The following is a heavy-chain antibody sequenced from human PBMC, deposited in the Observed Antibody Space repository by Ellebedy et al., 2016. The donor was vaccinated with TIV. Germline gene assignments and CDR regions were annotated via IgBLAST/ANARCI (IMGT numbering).Heavy chain of an antibody. J-gene: IGHJ4*02. CDR1: GFTFDDYA. Sequence: SLKISCAASGFTFDDYAMHWVRQAPGKGLEWVSGISWNSGSIGYADSVKGRFTISRDNAKNSLYVQMNSLRAEDTAVYFCARDGIVGGTTEYYFDYWGQGTLVTVSS. CDR2: ISWNSGSI. D-gene: IGHD1-26*01. CDR3: ARDGIVGGTTEYYFDY. V-gene: IGHV3-9*01.